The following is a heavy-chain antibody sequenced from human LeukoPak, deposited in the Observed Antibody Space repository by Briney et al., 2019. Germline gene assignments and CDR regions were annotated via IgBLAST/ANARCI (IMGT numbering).Heavy chain of an antibody. CDR1: GGSISSYY. V-gene: IGHV4-59*08. CDR2: IYYSGST. CDR3: ARLERSGSYYSFFDY. Sequence: SETLSLTCTVSGGSISSYYWSWIRQPPGKGLEWIGHIYYSGSTNYIPSLKSRVTISVDTSKNQFSLELSSVTAADTAVYYCARLERSGSYYSFFDYWGQGTLVTVSS. J-gene: IGHJ4*02. D-gene: IGHD1-26*01.